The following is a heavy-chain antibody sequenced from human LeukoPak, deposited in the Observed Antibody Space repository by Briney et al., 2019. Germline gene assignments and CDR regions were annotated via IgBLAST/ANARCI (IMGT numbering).Heavy chain of an antibody. J-gene: IGHJ6*02. V-gene: IGHV4-59*01. CDR1: GGSISSYY. CDR2: IYYSGST. CDR3: ARINWNDGYYGMDV. D-gene: IGHD1-1*01. Sequence: SETLSLTCTVSGGSISSYYWSWIRQPPGKGLEWIGYIYYSGSTNYNPSLKSRVTISVDTSKNQFSLKLSSVTAADTAVYYCARINWNDGYYGMDVWGQGTTVTVSS.